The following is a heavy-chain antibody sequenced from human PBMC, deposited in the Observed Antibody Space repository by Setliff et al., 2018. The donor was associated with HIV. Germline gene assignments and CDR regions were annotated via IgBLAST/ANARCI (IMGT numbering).Heavy chain of an antibody. Sequence: PSETLSLTCAVSSYSISSGYYWGWIRQPPGKGLEWIGNLYHSGSTYYNPSLKSRVTISVDTSKNQFSLKLSSVTAADTAVYYCARVQVSGTYPIDYWGQGTLVTVS. D-gene: IGHD3-10*01. CDR3: ARVQVSGTYPIDY. CDR1: SYSISSGYY. CDR2: LYHSGST. J-gene: IGHJ4*02. V-gene: IGHV4-38-2*01.